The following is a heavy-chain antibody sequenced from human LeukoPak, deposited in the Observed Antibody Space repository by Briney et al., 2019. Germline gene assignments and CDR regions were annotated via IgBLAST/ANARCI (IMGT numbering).Heavy chain of an antibody. CDR3: ARGTYYYGSGSSGYFDC. D-gene: IGHD3-10*01. J-gene: IGHJ4*02. CDR1: GYTFTGYY. CDR2: INPNSGGT. Sequence: GASVKVSCKASGYTFTGYYMHWVRQAPGQGLEWMGWINPNSGGTNYAQKFQGWVTMTRDTSISTAYMELSRLRSDDTAVYYCARGTYYYGSGSSGYFDCWGQGTLVTVSS. V-gene: IGHV1-2*04.